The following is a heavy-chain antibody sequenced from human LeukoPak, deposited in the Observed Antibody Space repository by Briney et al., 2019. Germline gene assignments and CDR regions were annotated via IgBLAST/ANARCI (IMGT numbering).Heavy chain of an antibody. D-gene: IGHD1-14*01. CDR1: GFTFSSYA. Sequence: TGGSLRLSCAASGFTFSSYAMHWVRQAPGKGLQWVAVIWYDGTNKYYADSVKGRFTISRDNSRNSLYLQMNSLGAEDTAVYYCARAVTNHGNFDYWGQGTLVTASS. V-gene: IGHV3-33*01. CDR2: IWYDGTNK. J-gene: IGHJ4*02. CDR3: ARAVTNHGNFDY.